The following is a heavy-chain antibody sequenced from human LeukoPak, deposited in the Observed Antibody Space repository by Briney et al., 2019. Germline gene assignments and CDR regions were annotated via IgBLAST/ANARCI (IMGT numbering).Heavy chain of an antibody. CDR3: ARGNSRAFDI. Sequence: PGGSLRLSCAASGFTFSSCNMNWVRQAPGKGLEWVSYISGSSSIIPYADSVKGRYTISRDNAKNSLYLQMNSLRAEDTAAYYCARGNSRAFDIWGQGTMVTVSS. J-gene: IGHJ3*02. CDR2: ISGSSSII. D-gene: IGHD4-23*01. CDR1: GFTFSSCN. V-gene: IGHV3-48*01.